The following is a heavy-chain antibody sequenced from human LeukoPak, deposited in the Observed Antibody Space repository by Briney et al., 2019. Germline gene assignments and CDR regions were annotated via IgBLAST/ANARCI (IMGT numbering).Heavy chain of an antibody. D-gene: IGHD2-15*01. V-gene: IGHV3-33*08. Sequence: GGSLRLSCAASGFTFSSYGMHWVRQAPGKGLEWVAVIWYDGSNKYYADSVKGRFTISRDNSKNTLYLQMNSLRVDDTAVYYCASHYCSSDSCYVDYWGQGTLVTVSS. CDR2: IWYDGSNK. CDR1: GFTFSSYG. J-gene: IGHJ4*02. CDR3: ASHYCSSDSCYVDY.